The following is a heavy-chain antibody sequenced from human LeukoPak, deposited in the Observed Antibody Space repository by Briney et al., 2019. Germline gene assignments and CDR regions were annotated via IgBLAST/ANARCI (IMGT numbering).Heavy chain of an antibody. CDR3: ARSYKTSGYYDSSGYYDFDY. CDR2: ISSSGSTI. Sequence: GGSLRLSCAASGFTFSDYYMSWIRQPPGKGLEWVSYISSSGSTIYYADSVKGRFTISRDNAKNSLYLQMNSLRAEDTAVYYCARSYKTSGYYDSSGYYDFDYWGQGTLVTVSS. J-gene: IGHJ4*02. D-gene: IGHD3-22*01. CDR1: GFTFSDYY. V-gene: IGHV3-11*01.